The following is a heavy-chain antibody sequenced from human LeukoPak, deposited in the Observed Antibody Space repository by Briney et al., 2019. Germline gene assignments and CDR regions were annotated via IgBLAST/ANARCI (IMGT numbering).Heavy chain of an antibody. CDR3: ARGVNYYDSSGYYLNWFDP. Sequence: GGSLRLSCAASGFTFSSYAMHWVRQAPGRGLEYVSAISSNGGSTYYANPVKGRFTISRDNSKNTLYLQMGSLRAEDMAVYYCARGVNYYDSSGYYLNWFDPWGQGTLVTVSS. V-gene: IGHV3-64*01. J-gene: IGHJ5*02. D-gene: IGHD3-22*01. CDR1: GFTFSSYA. CDR2: ISSNGGST.